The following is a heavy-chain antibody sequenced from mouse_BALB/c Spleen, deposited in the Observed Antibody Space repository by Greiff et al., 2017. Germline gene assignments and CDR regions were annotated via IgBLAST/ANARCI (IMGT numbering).Heavy chain of an antibody. CDR1: GYSFTGYY. J-gene: IGHJ2*01. CDR3: ARYYYGSSPYFDY. CDR2: INPYNGAT. D-gene: IGHD1-1*01. Sequence: VQLQQPGPELVKPGASVKISCKASGYSFTGYYMHWVKQSHVKSLEWIGRINPYNGATSYNQNFKDKASLTVEKSSSTAYMELHSLTSEDSAVYYCARYYYGSSPYFDYWGQGTTLTVSS. V-gene: IGHV1-31*01.